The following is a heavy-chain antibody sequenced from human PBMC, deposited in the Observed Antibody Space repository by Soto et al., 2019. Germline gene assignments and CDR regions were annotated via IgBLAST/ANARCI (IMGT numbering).Heavy chain of an antibody. CDR3: ARGIWFGELFVRGGFDP. J-gene: IGHJ5*02. CDR1: GYTFTSYG. Sequence: ASVKVSCKASGYTFTSYGISWVRQAPGQGLEWMGWISAYNGNTNYAQKLQGRVTMTTDTSTSTAYMELRSLRSDDTAVYYCARGIWFGELFVRGGFDPWGQGTLDTVSS. D-gene: IGHD3-10*01. V-gene: IGHV1-18*01. CDR2: ISAYNGNT.